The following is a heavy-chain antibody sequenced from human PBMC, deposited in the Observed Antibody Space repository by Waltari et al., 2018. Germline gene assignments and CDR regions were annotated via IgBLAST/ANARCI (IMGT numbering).Heavy chain of an antibody. D-gene: IGHD5-18*01. V-gene: IGHV3-74*01. J-gene: IGHJ3*02. CDR3: ARDGYSYGLGTFDI. CDR1: GFTFSTYW. CDR2: INSDGSST. Sequence: EVQLVESEGGSVQPGGSLRLSCAASGFTFSTYWLHWVRPAPGKGLVWVSGINSDGSSTSYADSVKGRFTISRDNAKNTLYLQMNSLRAEDTAVYYCARDGYSYGLGTFDIWGQGTMVTVSS.